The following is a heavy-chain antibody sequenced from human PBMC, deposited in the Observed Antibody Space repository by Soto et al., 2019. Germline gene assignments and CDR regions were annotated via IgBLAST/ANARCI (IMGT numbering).Heavy chain of an antibody. V-gene: IGHV5-51*01. CDR2: IYPGDYDT. CDR3: ARSPTSISNPYYSDY. Sequence: GESLKISCKGSGYSFSTFWIAWVRQKPGKGLEWMGIIYPGDYDTRYSPSFQGQVTISIDKSTSTTFLQWNSLRASDTAMYYCARSPTSISNPYYSDYLGQGTLVTVSS. D-gene: IGHD4-4*01. J-gene: IGHJ4*02. CDR1: GYSFSTFW.